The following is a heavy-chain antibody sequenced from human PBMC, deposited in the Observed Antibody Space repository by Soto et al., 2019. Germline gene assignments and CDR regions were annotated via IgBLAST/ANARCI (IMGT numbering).Heavy chain of an antibody. J-gene: IGHJ6*02. Sequence: PGGSLRLSCAASGFTFSNFAMNWVRQAPGKGLEWVSGIIGSGDTTYYADSVKGRFTISRDNSKNTLYLQMNSLRAEDTAVYYCARDVDRFRYGMDVWGQGTTVTVSS. CDR1: GFTFSNFA. CDR3: ARDVDRFRYGMDV. V-gene: IGHV3-23*01. D-gene: IGHD2-21*01. CDR2: IIGSGDTT.